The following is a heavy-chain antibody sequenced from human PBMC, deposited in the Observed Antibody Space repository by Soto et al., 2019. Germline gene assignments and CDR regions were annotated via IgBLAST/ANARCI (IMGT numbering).Heavy chain of an antibody. Sequence: SESLSLTFTVSGGSISSYYCSWILQPPVKVLEWIGYIYYIGSTNYNPSLKSRFTISVDTTKNQFSLKLSSVTAAETAVYYCARGRVVVAGYGMDVWGQGTTVTVSS. CDR1: GGSISSYY. CDR3: ARGRVVVAGYGMDV. V-gene: IGHV4-59*01. J-gene: IGHJ6*02. CDR2: IYYIGST. D-gene: IGHD2-15*01.